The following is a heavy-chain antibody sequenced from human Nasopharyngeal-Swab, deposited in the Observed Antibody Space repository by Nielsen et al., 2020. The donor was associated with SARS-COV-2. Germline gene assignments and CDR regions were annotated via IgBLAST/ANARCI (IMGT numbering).Heavy chain of an antibody. D-gene: IGHD3-9*01. J-gene: IGHJ5*02. CDR1: AGSISSYY. CDR3: ARVGVLRYFDNWFDP. Sequence: SETLSLTCTVSAGSISSYYWSWIRQPPGKGLEWIGYIYYSGSTNYNPSLKSRVTISVDTSKNQFSLKLSSVTAADTAVYYCARVGVLRYFDNWFDPWGQGTLVTVSS. V-gene: IGHV4-59*01. CDR2: IYYSGST.